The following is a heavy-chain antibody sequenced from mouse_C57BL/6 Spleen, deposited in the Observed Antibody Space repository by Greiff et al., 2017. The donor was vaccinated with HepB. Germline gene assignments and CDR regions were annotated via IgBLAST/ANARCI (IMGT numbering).Heavy chain of an antibody. CDR1: GYTFTDYE. CDR2: IDPETGGT. D-gene: IGHD1-1*01. J-gene: IGHJ3*01. CDR3: TRRDCGSSYPFAY. Sequence: QVQLKESGAELVRPGASVTLSCKASGYTFTDYEMHWVKQTPVHGLEWIGAIDPETGGTAYNQKFKGKAILTADKSSSTAYMELRSLTFEDSAVYYCTRRDCGSSYPFAYWGQGTLVTVSA. V-gene: IGHV1-15*01.